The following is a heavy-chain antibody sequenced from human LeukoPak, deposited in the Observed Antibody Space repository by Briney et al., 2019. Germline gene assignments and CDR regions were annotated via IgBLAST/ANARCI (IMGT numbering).Heavy chain of an antibody. CDR2: ISSSSSYI. J-gene: IGHJ4*02. Sequence: PGGSLRLSCAASGFTFSSYSMNWVRQAPGKGLEWVSSISSSSSYIYYADSVKGRFTISRDNAKNSLYLQTNSLRAEATAVYYCARDYPDGGYAHWGQGTLVTVSS. D-gene: IGHD5-12*01. V-gene: IGHV3-21*01. CDR3: ARDYPDGGYAH. CDR1: GFTFSSYS.